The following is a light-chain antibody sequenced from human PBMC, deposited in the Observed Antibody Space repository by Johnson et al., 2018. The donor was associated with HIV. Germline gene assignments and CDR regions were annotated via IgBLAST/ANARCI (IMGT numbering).Light chain of an antibody. J-gene: IGLJ1*01. Sequence: QSVLTQPPSVSAAPGQKVTISCSGSSSNIGNNYVSWYQQLPGTAPKLLIYENNKRPSGIPDRFSGSKSGTSATLGITGLQTGDGADYYCGTWDNSPSGYCFGTGTEVTVL. V-gene: IGLV1-51*02. CDR2: ENN. CDR3: GTWDNSPSGYC. CDR1: SSNIGNNY.